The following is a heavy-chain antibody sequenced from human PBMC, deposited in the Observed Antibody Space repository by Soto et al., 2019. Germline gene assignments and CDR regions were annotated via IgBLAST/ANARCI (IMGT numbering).Heavy chain of an antibody. CDR3: AREGGWFGESMATFDY. J-gene: IGHJ4*02. CDR1: GFTFSSYA. Sequence: GGSLRLSCAASGFTFSSYAMHWVRQAPGKGLEWVAVISYDGSNKYYADSVKGRFTISRDNSKNTLYLQMNSLRAEDTAVYYCAREGGWFGESMATFDYWGQGTLVTVSS. V-gene: IGHV3-30-3*01. D-gene: IGHD3-10*01. CDR2: ISYDGSNK.